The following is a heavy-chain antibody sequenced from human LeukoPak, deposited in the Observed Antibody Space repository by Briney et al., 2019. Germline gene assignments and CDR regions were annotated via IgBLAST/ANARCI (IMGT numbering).Heavy chain of an antibody. Sequence: ASVKVSCKASGYTFTGYNMHWVRQAPGQGLEWMGWINPNSGGTNSAQKFQGRVTMTRDTSISTAYMELSRLTSDDTAVYYYARVRSSSWDIDYWGQGTLVTVSS. J-gene: IGHJ4*02. D-gene: IGHD6-13*01. CDR3: ARVRSSSWDIDY. CDR1: GYTFTGYN. CDR2: INPNSGGT. V-gene: IGHV1-2*02.